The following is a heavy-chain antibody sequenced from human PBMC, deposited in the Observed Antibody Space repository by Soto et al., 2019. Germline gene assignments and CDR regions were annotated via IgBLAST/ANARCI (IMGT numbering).Heavy chain of an antibody. J-gene: IGHJ4*02. CDR2: IYYSGST. D-gene: IGHD1-26*01. V-gene: IGHV4-30-4*01. CDR1: VGSISSGDYY. CDR3: ARKYGASGYFDY. Sequence: QVQLQESGPGLVKPSQTLSLTCTVSVGSISSGDYYWSWIRQPPGQGLEWIGYIYYSGSTYYNPSLKSRVTIPVDTSENQFALKLSSVTAADTAVYYCARKYGASGYFDYWGQGTLVTVSS.